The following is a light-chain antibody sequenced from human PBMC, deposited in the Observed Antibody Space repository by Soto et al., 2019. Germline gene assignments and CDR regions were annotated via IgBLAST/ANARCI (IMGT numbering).Light chain of an antibody. Sequence: QSALTQPASVTGYPGQSITISCTGTIRDGGGYNYVSWYQQHPGKAPKLVIYDVYHRPSGLSNRFSGSKLDNTASLTISGLQPEDGVHYYCSLYTSAYTPVFGSGTKVTVL. CDR1: IRDGGGYNY. V-gene: IGLV2-14*03. CDR2: DVY. J-gene: IGLJ1*01. CDR3: SLYTSAYTPV.